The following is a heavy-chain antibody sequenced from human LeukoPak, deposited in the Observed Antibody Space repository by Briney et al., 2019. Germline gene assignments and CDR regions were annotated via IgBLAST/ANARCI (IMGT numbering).Heavy chain of an antibody. CDR1: GYSISSGYY. D-gene: IGHD6-13*01. CDR2: IYHSGST. Sequence: SETLSLTCAVSGYSISSGYYWGWIRQPPGKGLAWIGSIYHSGSTYYNPSLKSRVTISVDTSKNQFSLKLSSVTAADTAVYYCASQGVHSSSRGFDPWGQGTLVTVSS. V-gene: IGHV4-38-2*01. J-gene: IGHJ5*02. CDR3: ASQGVHSSSRGFDP.